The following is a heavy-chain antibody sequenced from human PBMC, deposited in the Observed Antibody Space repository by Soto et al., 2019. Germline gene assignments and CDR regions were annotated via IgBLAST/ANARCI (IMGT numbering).Heavy chain of an antibody. CDR2: IKQDGSEK. CDR3: ARDNYSSGWYLDYYYYYGMDV. Sequence: GGSLRLSCAASGFTFSSYWMSWVRQAPGKGLEWVANIKQDGSEKYYVDSVKGRFTISRDNAKNSLYLQMNSLRAEDTAVYYCARDNYSSGWYLDYYYYYGMDVWGQGTTVTVSS. V-gene: IGHV3-7*01. J-gene: IGHJ6*02. CDR1: GFTFSSYW. D-gene: IGHD6-19*01.